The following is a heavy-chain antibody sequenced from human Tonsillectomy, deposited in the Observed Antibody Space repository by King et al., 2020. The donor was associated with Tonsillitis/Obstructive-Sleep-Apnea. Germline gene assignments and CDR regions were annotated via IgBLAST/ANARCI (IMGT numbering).Heavy chain of an antibody. CDR2: IDPSDSYT. J-gene: IGHJ6*02. D-gene: IGHD1/OR15-1a*01. Sequence: QLVQSGAEVKEPGESLRISCKDSGNSLTSDWITWVRQVPGKGLEWMGTIDPSDSYTNYRPSFQGHVTISADKSISTAYLQWSSLKASDTAIYYCARGKGVGTYYYGMDVWGQGTTVTVSS. V-gene: IGHV5-10-1*03. CDR3: ARGKGVGTYYYGMDV. CDR1: GNSLTSDW.